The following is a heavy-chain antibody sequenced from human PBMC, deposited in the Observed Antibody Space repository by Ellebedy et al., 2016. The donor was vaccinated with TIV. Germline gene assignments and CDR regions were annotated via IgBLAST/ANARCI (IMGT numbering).Heavy chain of an antibody. D-gene: IGHD3-10*01. Sequence: GGSLRLXCAASGFTFSSFAMNWVCQAPGKGLEWVSGIRNNGGVTYHADSVKGRFNISRDNSKNTVYLQMDSLSAEDTAVYYCAKDLYGSGSSTFDYWGQGTRVTVSS. CDR3: AKDLYGSGSSTFDY. CDR1: GFTFSSFA. J-gene: IGHJ4*02. V-gene: IGHV3-23*01. CDR2: IRNNGGVT.